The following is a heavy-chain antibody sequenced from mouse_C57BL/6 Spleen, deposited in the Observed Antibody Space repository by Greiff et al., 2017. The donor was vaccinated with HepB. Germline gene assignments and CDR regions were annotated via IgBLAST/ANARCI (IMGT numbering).Heavy chain of an antibody. Sequence: DVKLVESGPELVKPGDSVKISCKASGYSFTGYFMNWVMQSHGKSLEWIGRINPYNGDTFYNQKFKGKATLTVDKSSSTAHMELRSLTSEDSAVYYCAREGLLRYRYFDVWGTGTTVTVSS. CDR3: AREGLLRYRYFDV. J-gene: IGHJ1*03. V-gene: IGHV1-20*01. D-gene: IGHD1-1*01. CDR1: GYSFTGYF. CDR2: INPYNGDT.